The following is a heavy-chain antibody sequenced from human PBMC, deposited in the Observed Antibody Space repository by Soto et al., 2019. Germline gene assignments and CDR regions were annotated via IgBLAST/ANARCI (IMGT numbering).Heavy chain of an antibody. CDR2: ISGSGGIT. CDR1: GFTFAIYS. V-gene: IGHV3-23*01. Sequence: GGSPSRCSAASGFTFAIYSMHWVRTAKGKGLEWVSAISGSGGITYYADSVKGRFTISRDNSRNTLYLQMNSLRAEDTAVYYCASKLSSGWYFYFDYWGQGALVNGSA. CDR3: ASKLSSGWYFYFDY. J-gene: IGHJ4*02. D-gene: IGHD6-19*01.